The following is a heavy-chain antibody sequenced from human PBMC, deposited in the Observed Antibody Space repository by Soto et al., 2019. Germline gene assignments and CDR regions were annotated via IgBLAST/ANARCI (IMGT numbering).Heavy chain of an antibody. CDR3: ARYIAVAGNYYYSMDV. J-gene: IGHJ6*02. V-gene: IGHV1-18*04. D-gene: IGHD6-19*01. CDR1: GYTFTSYG. CDR2: ISAYNGNT. Sequence: ASVKVSCKASGYTFTSYGISWVRQAPGQGLEWMGWISAYNGNTNYAQKLQGRVTMTTDTSTSTAYMELRSLRSDDTDVYFCARYIAVAGNYYYSMDVWGQGTTVTVSS.